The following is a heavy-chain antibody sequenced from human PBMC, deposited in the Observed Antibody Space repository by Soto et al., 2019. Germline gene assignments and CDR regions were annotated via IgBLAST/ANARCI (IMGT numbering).Heavy chain of an antibody. CDR2: IDYSGKT. V-gene: IGHV4-38-2*02. J-gene: IGHJ4*02. Sequence: SETLSLTCSVSGYVISSGYYWGWVRETPGKGLEWLGSIDYSGKTYKNPSLKSRVSASVDLSQNQFSLNLRSVTAADTAVYFCARDLSSGYADYYFDYWGQGTLVTVSS. CDR1: GYVISSGYY. D-gene: IGHD3-22*01. CDR3: ARDLSSGYADYYFDY.